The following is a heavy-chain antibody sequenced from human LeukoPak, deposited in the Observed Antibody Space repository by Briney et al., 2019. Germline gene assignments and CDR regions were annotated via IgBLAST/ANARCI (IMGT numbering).Heavy chain of an antibody. CDR2: INPSGGST. D-gene: IGHD6-6*01. V-gene: IGHV1-46*01. J-gene: IGHJ5*02. CDR1: GYTFTSYY. Sequence: ASVKVSCKASGYTFTSYYMHWVRQAPGQGLEWMGIINPSGGSTSYAQKFQGRVTMTRDTSTSTVYMELSSLRSEDTAVYYCARERAARRPEYNWFDPWGQGTLVTVSS. CDR3: ARERAARRPEYNWFDP.